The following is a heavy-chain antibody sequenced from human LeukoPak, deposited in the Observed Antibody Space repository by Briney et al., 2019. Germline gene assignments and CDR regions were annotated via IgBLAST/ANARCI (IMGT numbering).Heavy chain of an antibody. Sequence: EASVKVSCKASGYTFIGHYMHWVRQAPGRGLEWMGWINSNSGGTKYAQKFQGSVIMTRDTSISTAYMELSRLKSDDTAVYYCARGRIHSWSDAFDIWGQGTTVTVSS. J-gene: IGHJ3*02. CDR3: ARGRIHSWSDAFDI. V-gene: IGHV1-2*02. CDR2: INSNSGGT. CDR1: GYTFIGHY. D-gene: IGHD5-18*01.